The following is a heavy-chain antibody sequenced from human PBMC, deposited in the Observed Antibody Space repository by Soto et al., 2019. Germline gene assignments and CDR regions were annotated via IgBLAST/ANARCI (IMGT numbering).Heavy chain of an antibody. V-gene: IGHV3-15*07. J-gene: IGHJ4*02. Sequence: EEQLVESGGGLVKPGGSLRLSCVASGFTFTNTWMIWVRQAPGKGLEWVARIKSKTDGGTTDYAAPVKGRFTISRDDSKNTLYLQMNSLETEDTAVYYCSTRRNIPDYWGQGTLVTVSS. CDR2: IKSKTDGGTT. CDR1: GFTFTNTW. CDR3: STRRNIPDY. D-gene: IGHD2-2*02.